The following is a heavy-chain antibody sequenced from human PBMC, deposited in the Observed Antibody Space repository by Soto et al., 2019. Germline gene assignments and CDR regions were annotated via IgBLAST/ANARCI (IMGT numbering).Heavy chain of an antibody. CDR2: IYPGDSDT. Sequence: GESLKISCKGSGYSFTSYWIGWVRQMPGKGLEWMGIIYPGDSDTRYSPSFQGQVTISADKSISTAYLQWSSLKASDTATYYCARLVVVPAARYYYYYGMDVWGQGTTVTVSS. CDR3: ARLVVVPAARYYYYYGMDV. V-gene: IGHV5-51*01. D-gene: IGHD2-2*01. CDR1: GYSFTSYW. J-gene: IGHJ6*02.